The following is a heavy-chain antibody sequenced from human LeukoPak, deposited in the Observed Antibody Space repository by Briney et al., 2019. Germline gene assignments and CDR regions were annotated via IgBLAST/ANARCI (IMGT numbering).Heavy chain of an antibody. D-gene: IGHD1-26*01. CDR3: ARRWAVVGGNWFDP. V-gene: IGHV5-51*01. CDR2: IYPGDSDT. Sequence: GESLKISCKGSGYNFTNYWIGWVRQMPGKGLEWMGIIYPGDSDTTYSPSFQGQVTISADNSISTAYLQWSSLKASDTATYYCARRWAVVGGNWFDPWGQGTLVTVSS. J-gene: IGHJ5*02. CDR1: GYNFTNYW.